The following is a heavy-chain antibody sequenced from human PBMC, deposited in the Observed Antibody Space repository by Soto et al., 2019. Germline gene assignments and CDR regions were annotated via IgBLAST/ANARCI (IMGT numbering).Heavy chain of an antibody. D-gene: IGHD1-26*01. J-gene: IGHJ4*02. CDR3: ARVFEGQNSGRFSLSFAF. CDR2: MYYGGTP. V-gene: IGHV4-31*03. CDR1: GGSISSGGYY. Sequence: SETLSLTCTVSGGSISSGGYYWSWIRQHPGKGLEWIGYMYYGGTPYYNPSLKSRATISVDTSENQFSLSLSSVTAADTAVYYCARVFEGQNSGRFSLSFAFWGQGALVTVSS.